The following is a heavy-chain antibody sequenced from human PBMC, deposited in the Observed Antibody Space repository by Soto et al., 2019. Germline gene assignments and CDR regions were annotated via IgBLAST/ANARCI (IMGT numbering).Heavy chain of an antibody. J-gene: IGHJ5*02. CDR3: ARDQGVAAAGITWFDP. Sequence: SETLSLTCTVSGASMNSYHWSWIRQPAGKGLEWIGHIHSSGSTNYNPSLKSRVTMSVDTSKNQFSLRLMPLTAADTAVYYCARDQGVAAAGITWFDPWGQGSLVTVSS. D-gene: IGHD6-13*01. CDR2: IHSSGST. CDR1: GASMNSYH. V-gene: IGHV4-4*07.